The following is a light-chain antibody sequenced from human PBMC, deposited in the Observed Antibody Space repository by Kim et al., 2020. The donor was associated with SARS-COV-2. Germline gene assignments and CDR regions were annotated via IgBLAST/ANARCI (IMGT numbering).Light chain of an antibody. J-gene: IGLJ1*01. CDR3: SSYTSSSTV. CDR1: SSDVGSYNR. V-gene: IGLV2-18*02. CDR2: EVS. Sequence: QSALTQPPSVSASPGQSVTISCTGTSSDVGSYNRVSWYQQPPGTAPKLMIYEVSNRPSGVPDRFSGSKSGNTASLTISGLQAEDEADYYCSSYTSSSTVFGTGTKVTVL.